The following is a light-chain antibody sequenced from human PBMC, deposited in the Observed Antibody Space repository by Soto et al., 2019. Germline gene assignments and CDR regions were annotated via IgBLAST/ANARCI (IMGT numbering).Light chain of an antibody. CDR2: AAS. Sequence: DIQLTQSPSSLSASVGDRVTITCRASQGISSYLAWYQEKPGKAPKLLIYAASTLQSGVPSRFSGSGSGTEFTLTISSLQHEDCATYYCQQLDTYPITFGQGKRLEIK. J-gene: IGKJ5*01. CDR1: QGISSY. CDR3: QQLDTYPIT. V-gene: IGKV1-9*01.